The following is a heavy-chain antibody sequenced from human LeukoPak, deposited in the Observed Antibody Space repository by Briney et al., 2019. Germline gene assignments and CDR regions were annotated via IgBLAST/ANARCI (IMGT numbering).Heavy chain of an antibody. J-gene: IGHJ6*02. Sequence: GGSLRLSCAVSGFTFSSYAMSWVRQAPGKGLEWVSAISGSGGSTYYADSVKGRFTISRDNSKNTLYLQMNSLRAEDTAVYYCAKDSQSTGTTYYYGMDVWGQGTTVTVSS. CDR1: GFTFSSYA. CDR2: ISGSGGST. CDR3: AKDSQSTGTTYYYGMDV. D-gene: IGHD1-1*01. V-gene: IGHV3-23*01.